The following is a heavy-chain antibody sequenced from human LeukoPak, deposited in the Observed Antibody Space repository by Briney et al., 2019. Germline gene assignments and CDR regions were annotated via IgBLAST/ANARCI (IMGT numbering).Heavy chain of an antibody. CDR1: GFTFNTYW. CDR3: ARGKGPDP. J-gene: IGHJ5*02. Sequence: GGSLRLSCAASGFTFNTYWMSWVRQPPGKGLEWVAKIKQDGSEKYYVDSVKGRFIISRDNAENSLYLQMNSLRAEDTAVYYCARGKGPDPWGQGTLVTVSS. CDR2: IKQDGSEK. V-gene: IGHV3-7*04.